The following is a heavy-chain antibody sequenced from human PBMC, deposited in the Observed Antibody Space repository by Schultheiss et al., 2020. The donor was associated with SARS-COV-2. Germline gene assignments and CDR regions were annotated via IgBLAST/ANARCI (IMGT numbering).Heavy chain of an antibody. CDR3: AREEDYTLDY. D-gene: IGHD3-16*01. J-gene: IGHJ4*02. CDR1: GGSFSGYY. CDR2: IYYSGST. V-gene: IGHV4-34*01. Sequence: GSLRLSCAVYGGSFSGYYWSWIRQPPGKGLEWIGYIYYSGSTNYNPSLKSRVTISVDTSKNQFSLKLSSVTAADTAVYYCAREEDYTLDYWGQGTLVTVSS.